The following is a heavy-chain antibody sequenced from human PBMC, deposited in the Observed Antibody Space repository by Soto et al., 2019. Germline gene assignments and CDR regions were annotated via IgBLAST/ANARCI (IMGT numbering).Heavy chain of an antibody. J-gene: IGHJ3*02. CDR3: ATAHLVAVAGGDAFDI. Sequence: GGSLRLSCAASGFTFSNAWMSWVRQAPGKGLEWVGRIKSKTDGGTTDYAAPVKGRFTISRDDSKNTLYLQMNSLKTEDTAVYYCATAHLVAVAGGDAFDIWGQGTTVTVSS. CDR2: IKSKTDGGTT. D-gene: IGHD6-19*01. V-gene: IGHV3-15*01. CDR1: GFTFSNAW.